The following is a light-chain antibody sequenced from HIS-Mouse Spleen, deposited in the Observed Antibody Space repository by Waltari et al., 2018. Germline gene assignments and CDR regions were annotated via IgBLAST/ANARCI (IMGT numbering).Light chain of an antibody. CDR1: SSDVGGYNY. J-gene: IGLJ2*01. V-gene: IGLV2-8*01. Sequence: QSALTQPPSASGSPGPSVTISCTGTSSDVGGYNYVSWYQQHPGKAPKLMIYEVSKRHSGVPDRFSGSKSGNTASLTVSGLQAEDEADYYCSSYAGSNNLVFGGGTKLTVL. CDR2: EVS. CDR3: SSYAGSNNLV.